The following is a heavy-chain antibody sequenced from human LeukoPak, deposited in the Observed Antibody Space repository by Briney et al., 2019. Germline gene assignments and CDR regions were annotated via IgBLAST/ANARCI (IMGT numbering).Heavy chain of an antibody. D-gene: IGHD2-2*01. CDR3: GGFVRCCATDY. Sequence: GGSLRLSCAASGFTFSSYAMSWVRQAPGKGLEWVSAISGSGGSTYYADSVKGRFTISRDSSKNTLYLQMNSLRAEDTAVYYCGGFVRCCATDYWGQGTLVTVSS. CDR2: ISGSGGST. J-gene: IGHJ4*02. CDR1: GFTFSSYA. V-gene: IGHV3-23*01.